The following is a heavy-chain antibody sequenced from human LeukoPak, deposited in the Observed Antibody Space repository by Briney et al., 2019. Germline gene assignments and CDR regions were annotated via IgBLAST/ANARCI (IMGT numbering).Heavy chain of an antibody. CDR3: ATGPPSTTVTTV. V-gene: IGHV1-8*01. CDR1: GYTFTSYD. Sequence: GASVKVSCKASGYTFTSYDINWVRQATGQGLEWMGWMNPNSGNTGYAQKFQGRVTMTRNTSISAAYMELSSLRSEDTAVYYCATGPPSTTVTTVWGQGTMVTVSS. J-gene: IGHJ3*01. CDR2: MNPNSGNT. D-gene: IGHD4-17*01.